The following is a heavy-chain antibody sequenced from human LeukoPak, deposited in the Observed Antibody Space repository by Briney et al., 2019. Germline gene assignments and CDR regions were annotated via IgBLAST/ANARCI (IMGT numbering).Heavy chain of an antibody. CDR2: ISGSGGST. V-gene: IGHV3-23*01. Sequence: GGSLRLSCAASGFTFSSYAMSWVRQAPGKGLEWVSDISGSGGSTYYADSVKGRFTISRDNSKNTLYLQMNSLRAEDTAVYYCAKGTGTTKGFFYYAMDVWGQGTTVTVSS. J-gene: IGHJ6*02. D-gene: IGHD1-1*01. CDR3: AKGTGTTKGFFYYAMDV. CDR1: GFTFSSYA.